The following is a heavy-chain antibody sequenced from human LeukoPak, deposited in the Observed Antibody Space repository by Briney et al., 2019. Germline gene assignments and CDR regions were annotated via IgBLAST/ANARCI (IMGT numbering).Heavy chain of an antibody. CDR2: FYPEDGET. CDR3: ATDTVGYCGADTCYSEAY. J-gene: IGHJ4*02. Sequence: ASVKVSCKASGYTFTSYYMHWVRQAPGQGLEWMGGFYPEDGETIYAQKFQGRVTMTEDTSTDTAYMELSSLRSEDTAVYFCATDTVGYCGADTCYSEAYWGQGTLVTVSS. CDR1: GYTFTSYY. D-gene: IGHD2-15*01. V-gene: IGHV1-24*01.